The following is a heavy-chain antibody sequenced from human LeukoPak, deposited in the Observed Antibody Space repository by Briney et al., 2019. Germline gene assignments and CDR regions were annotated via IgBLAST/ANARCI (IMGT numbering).Heavy chain of an antibody. CDR2: ISAYIGNT. V-gene: IGHV1-18*01. CDR1: GYTFTNYG. D-gene: IGHD1-26*01. Sequence: ASVKVSCKASGYTFTNYGISWVRQAPGQGLEWMGWISAYIGNTNYPQKLQGRVTMTTDTSTTTAYMELRSLRSDDTAVYYCARGGEYSGNYYSTYYYYGMDVWGQGTTVTVSS. CDR3: ARGGEYSGNYYSTYYYYGMDV. J-gene: IGHJ6*02.